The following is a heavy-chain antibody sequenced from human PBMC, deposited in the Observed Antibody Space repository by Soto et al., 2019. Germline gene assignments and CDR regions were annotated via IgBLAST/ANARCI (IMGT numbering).Heavy chain of an antibody. CDR2: ISGSGSST. D-gene: IGHD6-13*01. Sequence: EVQLLDSGGGLVRPGTSLRLSCAASGFTFSNYGMSWVRQAPGKGLEWVSAISGSGSSTYYADSVKGRFTISRDNSRNTLSLQTNRLRVEYTAIYYWAKNGGSSSTLSYPFDSLGQGTLVTVSS. V-gene: IGHV3-23*01. CDR3: AKNGGSSSTLSYPFDS. J-gene: IGHJ4*02. CDR1: GFTFSNYG.